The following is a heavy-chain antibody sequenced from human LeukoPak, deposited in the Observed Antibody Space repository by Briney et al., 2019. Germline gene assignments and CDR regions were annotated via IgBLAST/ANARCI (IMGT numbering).Heavy chain of an antibody. CDR2: IYHSGST. CDR1: GYSISSGYY. CDR3: ARRSGWYPFDY. D-gene: IGHD6-19*01. J-gene: IGHJ4*02. Sequence: SETLSLTCTVSGYSISSGYYWGWIRQPPGKGLEWIGSIYHSGSTYYNPSLKSRVTISVDTSKNQFSLKLSSVTAADTAVYYCARRSGWYPFDYWGQGTLVTVSS. V-gene: IGHV4-38-2*02.